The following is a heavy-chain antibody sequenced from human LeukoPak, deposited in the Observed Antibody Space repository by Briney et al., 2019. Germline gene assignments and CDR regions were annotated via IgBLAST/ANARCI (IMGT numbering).Heavy chain of an antibody. CDR1: GYTFTSYG. D-gene: IGHD6-19*01. V-gene: IGHV1-18*01. Sequence: GASVKVSCKASGYTFTSYGISWVRQAPGQGLEGMGWISAYNGNTNYAQKLQGRVTMTTDTSTSTAYMELRSLRSDDTAVYYCARERGGEQWLVLWDYWGQGTLVTVSS. J-gene: IGHJ4*02. CDR3: ARERGGEQWLVLWDY. CDR2: ISAYNGNT.